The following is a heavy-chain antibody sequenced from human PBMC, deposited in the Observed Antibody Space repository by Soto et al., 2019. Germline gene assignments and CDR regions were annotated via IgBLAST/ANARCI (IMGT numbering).Heavy chain of an antibody. Sequence: ASVKVSCKVSGYTLTELSMHWVRQAPGKGLEWMGGFDPEDGETIYAQKFQGRVTMTEDTSTDTAYMELSSLRSEDTAVYNCATDRYSSSTYYYYGMDVWGQGTTVTVSS. CDR1: GYTLTELS. CDR3: ATDRYSSSTYYYYGMDV. CDR2: FDPEDGET. D-gene: IGHD6-6*01. J-gene: IGHJ6*02. V-gene: IGHV1-24*01.